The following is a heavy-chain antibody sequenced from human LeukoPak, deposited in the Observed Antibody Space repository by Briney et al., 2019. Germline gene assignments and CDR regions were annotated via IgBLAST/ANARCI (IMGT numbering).Heavy chain of an antibody. V-gene: IGHV3-23*01. D-gene: IGHD1-26*01. CDR1: GFTFSSYG. Sequence: GGSLRLSCAASGFTFSSYGMSWVRQAPGKGLERVSAISGSGGSTYYADSVKGRFTISRDNSKNTLYLQMNSLRAEDTAVYYCAKRSLVSSGTYDFDYWGQGTLVTVSS. CDR3: AKRSLVSSGTYDFDY. J-gene: IGHJ4*02. CDR2: ISGSGGST.